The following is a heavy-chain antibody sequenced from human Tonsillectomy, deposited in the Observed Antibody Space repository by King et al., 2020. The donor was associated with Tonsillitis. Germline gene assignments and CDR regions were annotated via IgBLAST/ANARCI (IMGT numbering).Heavy chain of an antibody. D-gene: IGHD2-2*01. Sequence: VQLVESGGGLVQPGGSLRLSCAASGFTFSNYWMHWVRQAPGKGLVWVSRVNSDESITDYADSVKGRFTISRDKAKNTLYLEMNSLRAEDTAVYYCSRPGGVYCSSTTCYDYFDYWGQGTLVTVSS. J-gene: IGHJ4*02. V-gene: IGHV3-74*01. CDR2: VNSDESIT. CDR3: SRPGGVYCSSTTCYDYFDY. CDR1: GFTFSNYW.